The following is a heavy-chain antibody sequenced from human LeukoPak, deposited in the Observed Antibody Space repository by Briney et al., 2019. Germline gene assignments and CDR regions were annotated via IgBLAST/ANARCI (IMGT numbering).Heavy chain of an antibody. CDR2: IYSGGST. CDR3: ARDKGGSSRLHAFDI. J-gene: IGHJ3*02. D-gene: IGHD6-13*01. Sequence: PGGCLRLSCVAAGFSATSNYMSWVRQAPGRGRGWVSVIYSGGSTYYADSVKGRFTISRHNSKNTLYLQMNSLRAEDTAVYYCARDKGGSSRLHAFDIWGQGTMVTVSS. V-gene: IGHV3-53*01. CDR1: GFSATSNY.